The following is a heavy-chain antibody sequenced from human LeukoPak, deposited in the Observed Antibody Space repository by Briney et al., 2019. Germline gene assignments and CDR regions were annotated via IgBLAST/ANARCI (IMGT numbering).Heavy chain of an antibody. CDR2: ISSNGGST. D-gene: IGHD4-17*01. V-gene: IGHV3-64*01. CDR3: AREAPKGDYGDYFDY. J-gene: IGHJ4*02. Sequence: GALNLSWAASGFTFSDYYMSWIRQAPGKGLEYVSAISSNGGSTYYANSVKGRFTISRDNSKNTLYLQMGSLRAEDMAVYYCAREAPKGDYGDYFDYWGQGTLVTVSS. CDR1: GFTFSDYY.